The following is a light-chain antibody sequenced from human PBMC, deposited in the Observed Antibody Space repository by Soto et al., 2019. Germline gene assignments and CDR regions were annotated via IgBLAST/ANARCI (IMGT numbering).Light chain of an antibody. CDR2: DDT. Sequence: QSALTQPPSVSAAPGQKVTISCSGSSSNIGSNVVSWYQQVPGTAPRLLTYDDTKRASGIPDRFSGSKSGSSATLGITGLQTGDEADYYCGTWDNSLSVVVFGGGTKLTVL. V-gene: IGLV1-51*02. J-gene: IGLJ2*01. CDR1: SSNIGSNV. CDR3: GTWDNSLSVVV.